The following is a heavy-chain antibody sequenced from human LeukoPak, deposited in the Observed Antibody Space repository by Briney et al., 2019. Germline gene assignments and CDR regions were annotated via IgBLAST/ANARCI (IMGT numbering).Heavy chain of an antibody. D-gene: IGHD2-15*01. Sequence: PSETLSLTCAVSGDSISYHNYYWDWIRQPPGKGLEWIGTVYYTGNTYHNPSLKSRVAISVDTSKNQFYLQLTSITAADTAVYYCAGLMSRAELRGGFDFWGRGTMVTVSS. CDR1: GDSISYHNYY. V-gene: IGHV4-39*01. J-gene: IGHJ3*01. CDR2: VYYTGNT. CDR3: AGLMSRAELRGGFDF.